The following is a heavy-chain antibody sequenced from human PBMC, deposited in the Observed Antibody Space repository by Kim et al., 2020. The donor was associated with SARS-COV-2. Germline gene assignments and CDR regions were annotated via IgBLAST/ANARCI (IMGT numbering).Heavy chain of an antibody. V-gene: IGHV3-30*18. D-gene: IGHD3-16*01. CDR2: MSYDGSNK. CDR3: AKDVWDTTSLGGMDA. J-gene: IGHJ6*02. CDR1: GFSFSTSG. Sequence: GGSLRLSCAASGFSFSTSGMHWVRQAPGKGLEWVAVMSYDGSNKYYGDSVKGRFTISRDNSKNTLYLQMNSLRAEDTAVYYCAKDVWDTTSLGGMDAWGQGTTVTVSS.